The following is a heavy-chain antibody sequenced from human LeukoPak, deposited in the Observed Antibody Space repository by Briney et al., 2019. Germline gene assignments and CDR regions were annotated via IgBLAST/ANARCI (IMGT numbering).Heavy chain of an antibody. Sequence: SETLSLTCTVSGGSISSGGYYWSWIRQPPGKGLEWIGYIYHSGSTYYNPSLKSRVTISVDRSKNQFSLKLSSLTAADTAVYYCARDTVGYCSSTSCLADWGQGTMVTVSS. CDR3: ARDTVGYCSSTSCLAD. CDR2: IYHSGST. V-gene: IGHV4-30-2*01. D-gene: IGHD2-2*01. J-gene: IGHJ3*01. CDR1: GGSISSGGYY.